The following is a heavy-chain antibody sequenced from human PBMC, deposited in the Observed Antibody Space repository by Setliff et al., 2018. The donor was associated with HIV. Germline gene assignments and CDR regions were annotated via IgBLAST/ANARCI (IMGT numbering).Heavy chain of an antibody. J-gene: IGHJ4*02. CDR3: ARDVDVVPRVLFDY. D-gene: IGHD2-2*01. CDR1: GFTFTSYW. CDR2: LNTDGSGM. V-gene: IGHV3-7*01. Sequence: GGSLRLSCATSGFTFTSYWINWVRQAPGKGLEWVAYLNTDGSGMYYADSVKGRFTISRDNAKNSLYLQMNSLRAEDTAVYYCARDVDVVPRVLFDYWGQGTLVTVSS.